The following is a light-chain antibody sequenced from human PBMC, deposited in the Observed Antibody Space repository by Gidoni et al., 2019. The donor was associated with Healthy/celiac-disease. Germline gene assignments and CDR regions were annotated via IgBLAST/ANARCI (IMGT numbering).Light chain of an antibody. CDR2: AAS. V-gene: IGKV1-39*01. CDR1: QSISSL. J-gene: IGKJ4*01. CDR3: QQSYSTFT. Sequence: DIQMTQSPSSLSASVGDRVTNTCRASQSISSLLNWYQQKPGKAPKLLIYAASSLQSGFPSRFSGSGSGTDFTLTISSLQPEDFATYYCQQSYSTFTFGGGTKVEIK.